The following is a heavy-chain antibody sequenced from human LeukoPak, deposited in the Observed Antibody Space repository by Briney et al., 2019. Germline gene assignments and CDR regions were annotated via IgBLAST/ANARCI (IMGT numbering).Heavy chain of an antibody. D-gene: IGHD1-26*01. V-gene: IGHV3-23*01. CDR2: ISGSGGST. CDR1: GFTFASYA. CDR3: AKVRGGSYLEIDY. J-gene: IGHJ4*02. Sequence: GGSLRLSCAASGFTFASYAMNWVRQAPGKGPEWVSVISGSGGSTDYADSVKGRFTISRDNSENRLYLQMNSLRAEDSAVYYCAKVRGGSYLEIDYWGQGTLVTVST.